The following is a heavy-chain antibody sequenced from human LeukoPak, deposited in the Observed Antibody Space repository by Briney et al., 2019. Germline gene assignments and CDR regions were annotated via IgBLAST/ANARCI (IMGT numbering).Heavy chain of an antibody. CDR2: VFYDGTT. D-gene: IGHD3-3*01. Sequence: SETLSLTCTVSGDSISRTNFYWGWIRQPPWKGPEWIGSVFYDGTTYYHPSLESRATVSVDTSKNQFFLKLSSVTAADTAVYYCTKDFGHQRTDCWGQGTLVTVSS. V-gene: IGHV4-39*02. J-gene: IGHJ4*02. CDR3: TKDFGHQRTDC. CDR1: GDSISRTNFY.